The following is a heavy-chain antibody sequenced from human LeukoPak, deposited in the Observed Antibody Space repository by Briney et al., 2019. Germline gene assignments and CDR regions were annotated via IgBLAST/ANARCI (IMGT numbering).Heavy chain of an antibody. CDR2: ISGSSSDI. CDR1: GFTVSSYS. J-gene: IGHJ4*02. CDR3: ARRGYHDYSGFDY. D-gene: IGHD1-26*01. Sequence: SGGSLRLSCAASGFTVSSYSMHWVRQAPGKGLEWVSSISGSSSDIYYADSVKGRFTISRDNAKNSLYLQMKSLRAEDTAVYYCARRGYHDYSGFDYWGQGTLVTVSS. V-gene: IGHV3-21*01.